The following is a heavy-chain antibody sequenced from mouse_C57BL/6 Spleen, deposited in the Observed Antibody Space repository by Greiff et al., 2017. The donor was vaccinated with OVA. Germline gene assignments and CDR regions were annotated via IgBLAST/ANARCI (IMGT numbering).Heavy chain of an antibody. V-gene: IGHV1-15*01. J-gene: IGHJ2*01. CDR2: IDPETGGT. D-gene: IGHD1-1*01. CDR3: TKGGAYGSSPLYYFDY. CDR1: GYTFTDYE. Sequence: QVQLQQSGAELVRPGASVTLSCKASGYTFTDYEMHWVKQTPVHGLEWIGAIDPETGGTAYNQKFKGKAILTADKSSSTAYMELRSLTSEDSAVYNCTKGGAYGSSPLYYFDYWGQGTTLTVSS.